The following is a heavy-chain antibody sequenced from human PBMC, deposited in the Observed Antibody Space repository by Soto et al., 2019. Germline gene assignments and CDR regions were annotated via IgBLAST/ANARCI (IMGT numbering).Heavy chain of an antibody. CDR1: GYTFTSYD. D-gene: IGHD3-9*01. J-gene: IGHJ6*03. V-gene: IGHV1-8*01. Sequence: ASVKVSCKASGYTFTSYDINWVRQATGQGLEWMGWMNPNSGNTGYAQKFQGRVTMTRNTSISTAYMELSSLRSEDTAVYYCASGDILTGSGRYYYMDVWGKGTTVTVSS. CDR2: MNPNSGNT. CDR3: ASGDILTGSGRYYYMDV.